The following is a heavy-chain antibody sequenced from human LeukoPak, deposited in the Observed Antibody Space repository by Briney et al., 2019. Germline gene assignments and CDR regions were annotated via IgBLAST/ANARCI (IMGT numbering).Heavy chain of an antibody. CDR1: GGSISSSSYY. D-gene: IGHD3-9*01. Sequence: SETLSLTCTVSGGSISSSSYYWGWIRQPPGKGLEWIGSIYYSGSTYYNPSLKSRVTISVDTSKNQFSLKLSSVTAADTAVYYCAREVATILTGYDPDYWGQGTLVTVSS. V-gene: IGHV4-39*07. CDR2: IYYSGST. CDR3: AREVATILTGYDPDY. J-gene: IGHJ4*02.